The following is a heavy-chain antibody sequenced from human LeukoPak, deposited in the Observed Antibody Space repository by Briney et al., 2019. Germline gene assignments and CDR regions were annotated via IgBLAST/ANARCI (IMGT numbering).Heavy chain of an antibody. CDR2: INPNSGGT. CDR3: ARGGDFWSGYYGFDP. J-gene: IGHJ5*02. D-gene: IGHD3-3*01. Sequence: ASVKVSCKASGYTFTGYYMHWVRQAPGQGLWWMGWINPNSGGTNYAQKFQGRVTMTRDTSIRTAYMGLSRLRSDDTAVYYCARGGDFWSGYYGFDPWGQGTLVTVSS. CDR1: GYTFTGYY. V-gene: IGHV1-2*02.